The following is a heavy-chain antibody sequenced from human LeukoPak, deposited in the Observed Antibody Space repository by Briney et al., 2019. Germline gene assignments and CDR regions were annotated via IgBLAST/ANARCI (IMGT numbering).Heavy chain of an antibody. CDR2: INPNSGGT. D-gene: IGHD4-17*01. CDR3: ARDRVPTTVTYVFDP. CDR1: GYTFTGYY. Sequence: GASVKVSCKASGYTFTGYYMHWVRQAPGQGLEWMGWINPNSGGTYFAQKFQGRVTMTRDTSISTAYMELSRLTSDDTAVYFCARDRVPTTVTYVFDPWGQGTLVTVSS. V-gene: IGHV1-2*02. J-gene: IGHJ5*02.